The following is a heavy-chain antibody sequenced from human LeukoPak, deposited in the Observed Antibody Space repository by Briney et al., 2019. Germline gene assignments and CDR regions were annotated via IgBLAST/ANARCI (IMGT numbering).Heavy chain of an antibody. CDR1: GGSFSGYY. CDR3: ARVAVVVVAATGGLLGYFDY. Sequence: SETLSLTCAVYGGSFSGYYWSWLRQPPGKGLEWVGEIDHSGSTSYNPSLKSRVTISVDTSKNQFSLKLSSVTAADTAVYYCARVAVVVVAATGGLLGYFDYWGQGTLVTVSS. V-gene: IGHV4-34*01. D-gene: IGHD2-15*01. J-gene: IGHJ4*02. CDR2: IDHSGST.